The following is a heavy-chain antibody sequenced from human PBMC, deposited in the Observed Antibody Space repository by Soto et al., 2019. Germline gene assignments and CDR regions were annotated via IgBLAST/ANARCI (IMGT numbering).Heavy chain of an antibody. Sequence: GGSLRLSCGASGFTFRTSAMSWVRQAPGKGLEWVSAISGSGGSTYYADSVKGRFTISRDNSKNTLYLQMNSLRAEDTAVYYCARRSSGWYFDYWGQGTLVTVSS. J-gene: IGHJ4*02. D-gene: IGHD6-19*01. CDR1: GFTFRTSA. V-gene: IGHV3-23*01. CDR2: ISGSGGST. CDR3: ARRSSGWYFDY.